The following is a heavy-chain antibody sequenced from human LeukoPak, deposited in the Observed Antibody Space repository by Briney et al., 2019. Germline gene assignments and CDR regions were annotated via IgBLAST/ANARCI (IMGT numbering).Heavy chain of an antibody. D-gene: IGHD6-13*01. Sequence: PSETLSLTCTVSGGSISSYYRSWIRQPPGKGLEWIGYIYYSGSTNYNPSLKSRVTISVDTSKNQFSLKLSSVTAADTAVYYCARAPAAVYYYYYGMDVWGQGTTVTVSS. CDR1: GGSISSYY. V-gene: IGHV4-59*01. J-gene: IGHJ6*02. CDR2: IYYSGST. CDR3: ARAPAAVYYYYYGMDV.